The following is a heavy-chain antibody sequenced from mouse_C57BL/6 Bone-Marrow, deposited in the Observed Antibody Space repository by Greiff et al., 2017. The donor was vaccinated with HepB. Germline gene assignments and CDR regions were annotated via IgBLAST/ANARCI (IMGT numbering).Heavy chain of an antibody. Sequence: QVQLKQPGAELVKPGASVKLSCKASGYTFTSYWMQWVKQRPGQGLEWIGEIDPSDSYTNYNQKFKGKATLTVDTSSSTAYMQLSSLTSEDSAVYYCAREGATGYWGQGTTLTVSS. CDR2: IDPSDSYT. D-gene: IGHD3-2*01. CDR3: AREGATGY. J-gene: IGHJ2*01. V-gene: IGHV1-50*01. CDR1: GYTFTSYW.